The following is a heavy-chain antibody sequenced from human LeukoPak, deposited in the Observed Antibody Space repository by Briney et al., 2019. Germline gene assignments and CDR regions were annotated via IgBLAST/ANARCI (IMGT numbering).Heavy chain of an antibody. D-gene: IGHD6-13*01. V-gene: IGHV4-34*01. CDR2: INHSGST. CDR1: GGCFRGNY. J-gene: IGHJ6*04. CDR3: ARGLFDSSSWYANYHYYGMGC. Sequence: ASVTLSFNFANHGGCFRGNYWSWMRQHPGKGLEWIGEINHSGSTNYNPSLKSRVTISVDTSKNQFSLKLSSVTAADTAVYYCARGLFDSSSWYANYHYYGMGCRGKGTRGTVSS.